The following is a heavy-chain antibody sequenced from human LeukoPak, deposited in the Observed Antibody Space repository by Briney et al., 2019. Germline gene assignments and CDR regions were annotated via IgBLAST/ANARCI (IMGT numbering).Heavy chain of an antibody. CDR2: INPNSGGT. Sequence: APVKVSCKASGYTFTGYYMHCVRQAPGQGLEWMGWINPNSGGTNYAQKFQGRVTMTRDTSISTAYMELSRLRSDDTAVYYCARTIVGALSGAFDIWGQGTMVTVSS. V-gene: IGHV1-2*02. J-gene: IGHJ3*02. CDR3: ARTIVGALSGAFDI. D-gene: IGHD1-26*01. CDR1: GYTFTGYY.